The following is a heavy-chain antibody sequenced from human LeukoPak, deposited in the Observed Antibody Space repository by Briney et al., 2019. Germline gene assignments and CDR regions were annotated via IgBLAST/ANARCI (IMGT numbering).Heavy chain of an antibody. Sequence: PSETLSLTCTVSGGSISSSSYFWGRIRQPPGKGLEWIGNIYYSGSTYYNPSLKSRVTMSVDTSENQFSLKLSSVTAADTAIYECGRFLQEFNGGWGGRFDPWGRGT. D-gene: IGHD3-16*01. CDR2: IYYSGST. CDR3: GRFLQEFNGGWGGRFDP. V-gene: IGHV4-39*07. J-gene: IGHJ5*02. CDR1: GGSISSSSYF.